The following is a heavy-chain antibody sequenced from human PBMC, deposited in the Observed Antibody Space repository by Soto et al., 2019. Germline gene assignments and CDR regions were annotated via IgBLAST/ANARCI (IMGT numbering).Heavy chain of an antibody. J-gene: IGHJ4*02. D-gene: IGHD1-7*01. CDR2: IYYSGST. CDR1: GGSISSYY. V-gene: IGHV4-59*01. Sequence: LSLTCTVSGGSISSYYWSWIRQPPGKGLEWIGYIYYSGSTNHNPSLKSRVTISVDTSKNQFSLKLSSVTAADTAVYYCARDKTGTLQPDYWGQGTLVTVSS. CDR3: ARDKTGTLQPDY.